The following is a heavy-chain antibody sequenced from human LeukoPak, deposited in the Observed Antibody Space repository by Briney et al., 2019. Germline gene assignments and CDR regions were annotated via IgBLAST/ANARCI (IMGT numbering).Heavy chain of an antibody. Sequence: GGSLRLSCAASGFTFSSYAMSWVRQAPGKGLEWVSAISGSGGSTYYADSVKGRFTISRDNSKNTLYLQMNSLRAEDTAVYYCARAEGYGDYAPDYWGQGTLVTVSS. CDR1: GFTFSSYA. V-gene: IGHV3-23*01. CDR2: ISGSGGST. J-gene: IGHJ4*02. CDR3: ARAEGYGDYAPDY. D-gene: IGHD4-17*01.